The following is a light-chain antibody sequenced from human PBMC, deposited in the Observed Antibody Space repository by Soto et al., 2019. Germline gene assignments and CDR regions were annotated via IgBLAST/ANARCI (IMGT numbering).Light chain of an antibody. CDR1: QSVASSY. CDR3: QQYNNWPIT. J-gene: IGKJ5*01. CDR2: SAS. Sequence: EVVLTQSPGTLSLSPGERVTLSCRASQSVASSYLAWYQQKPGRAPRLLFYSASSRATGIPDRFSGSGSGTEFTLTISSLQSEDFEIYYCQQYNNWPITFGQGTRLEIK. V-gene: IGKV3D-15*01.